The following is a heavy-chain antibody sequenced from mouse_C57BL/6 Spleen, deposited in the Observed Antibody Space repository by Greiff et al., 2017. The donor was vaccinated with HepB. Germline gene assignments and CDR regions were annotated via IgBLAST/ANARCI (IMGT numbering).Heavy chain of an antibody. J-gene: IGHJ4*01. CDR1: GYTFTDYE. Sequence: VQLQQSGAELVRPGASVTLSCKASGYTFTDYEMHWVKQTPVHGLEWIGAIDPETGGTAYNQKFKGKAILTADKSSSTAYMVLRSLTSEDSAVYYCTRYGSSPLAMDYWGQGTSVTVSS. CDR3: TRYGSSPLAMDY. D-gene: IGHD1-1*01. CDR2: IDPETGGT. V-gene: IGHV1-15*01.